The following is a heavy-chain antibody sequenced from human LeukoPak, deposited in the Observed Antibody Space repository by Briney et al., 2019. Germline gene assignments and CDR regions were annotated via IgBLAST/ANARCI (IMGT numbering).Heavy chain of an antibody. D-gene: IGHD3-3*01. J-gene: IGHJ4*02. CDR1: GYTFTSYY. Sequence: ASVKVSCKASGYTFTSYYMHWVRQAPGQGLEWMGWINPNSGGTNYAQKFQGRVTMTRDTSISTAYMELSRLRSDDTAVYYCARDPTPDYYFDYWGQGTLVTVSS. CDR3: ARDPTPDYYFDY. CDR2: INPNSGGT. V-gene: IGHV1-2*02.